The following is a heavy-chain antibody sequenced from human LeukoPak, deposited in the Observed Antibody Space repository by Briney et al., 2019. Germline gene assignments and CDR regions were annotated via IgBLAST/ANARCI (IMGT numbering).Heavy chain of an antibody. CDR2: IYNSGSTI. J-gene: IGHJ4*02. D-gene: IGHD5-18*01. Sequence: PGGSLRLSCAASGFTFSSHEMNWVRQAPGQGLEWVSYIYNSGSTISYADSVKGRFTISRDNAKNSLYLQMNSLRGEDTAVYYCARGGIHFDYWGQGTLATVSS. V-gene: IGHV3-48*03. CDR1: GFTFSSHE. CDR3: ARGGIHFDY.